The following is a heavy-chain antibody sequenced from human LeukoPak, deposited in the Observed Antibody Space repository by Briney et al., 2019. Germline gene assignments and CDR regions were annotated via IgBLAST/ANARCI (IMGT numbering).Heavy chain of an antibody. CDR3: ARGRFLGIQLWLPDY. J-gene: IGHJ4*02. Sequence: PGGSLRLSCAASGFTFSSYGMHWVRQAPGKGLEWVAFIRYEGSNEYYADSVKGRFTISRDNSKNTLYLQMNSLRAEDTAVYYCARGRFLGIQLWLPDYWGQGTLVTVSS. V-gene: IGHV3-30*02. D-gene: IGHD5-18*01. CDR2: IRYEGSNE. CDR1: GFTFSSYG.